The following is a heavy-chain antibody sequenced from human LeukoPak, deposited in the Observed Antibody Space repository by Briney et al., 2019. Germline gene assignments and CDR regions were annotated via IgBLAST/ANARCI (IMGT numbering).Heavy chain of an antibody. CDR2: MYYSGIT. J-gene: IGHJ4*02. CDR3: AREDIVVVPAALRVHDY. V-gene: IGHV4-39*02. Sequence: PSETLSLTCTVSGGSISSSSYYWGWIRQPPGKGLEWIGTMYYSGITYYNPSLKSRVTTSVDTSKNQFTLKVSSVTAADTAVYYCAREDIVVVPAALRVHDYWGQGTLATVSS. D-gene: IGHD2-2*01. CDR1: GGSISSSSYY.